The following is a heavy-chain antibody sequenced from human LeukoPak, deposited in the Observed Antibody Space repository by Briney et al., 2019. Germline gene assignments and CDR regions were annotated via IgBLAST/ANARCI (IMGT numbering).Heavy chain of an antibody. CDR3: ARVVAAHFDY. D-gene: IGHD5-12*01. V-gene: IGHV6-1*01. CDR1: GDSVSSNSVA. CDR2: TYYKSKWFN. J-gene: IGHJ4*02. Sequence: SQTLSLTCAISGDSVSSNSVAWNWIRQSPSRGLEWLGRTYYKSKWFNDYAVSVRSRMTISPDTSKNQFSLQLNSVTPEDTAVYYCARVVAAHFDYWGQGTLVTVSS.